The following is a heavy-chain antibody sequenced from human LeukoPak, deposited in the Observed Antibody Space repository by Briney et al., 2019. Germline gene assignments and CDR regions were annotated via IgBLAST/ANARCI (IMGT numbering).Heavy chain of an antibody. V-gene: IGHV4-34*01. Sequence: SETLSLTCAVYGGSFSGYYWSWIRQPPGKGLEWIGEINHSGSTNYNPSLKSRVTISVDTCKNQFSLKLSSVTAADPAVYYCARGLGQLWPEDGNWGQGTLVTVSS. J-gene: IGHJ4*02. CDR2: INHSGST. CDR3: ARGLGQLWPEDGN. CDR1: GGSFSGYY. D-gene: IGHD5-18*01.